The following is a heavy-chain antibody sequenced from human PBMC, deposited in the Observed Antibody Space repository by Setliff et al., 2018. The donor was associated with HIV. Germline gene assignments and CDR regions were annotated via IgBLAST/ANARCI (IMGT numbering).Heavy chain of an antibody. J-gene: IGHJ6*03. CDR1: GGSISSHY. D-gene: IGHD5-12*01. CDR3: ARAKDGYNRRHYFYFMDV. CDR2: IYASGVT. V-gene: IGHV4-4*09. Sequence: SETLSLTCTVSGGSISSHYWSWIRQSPKTGLEWIGYIYASGVTSYNPSLKSRVTISIDTSKNQFSLKLTSVTAADAAVYYCARAKDGYNRRHYFYFMDVWGKGTTVTVSS.